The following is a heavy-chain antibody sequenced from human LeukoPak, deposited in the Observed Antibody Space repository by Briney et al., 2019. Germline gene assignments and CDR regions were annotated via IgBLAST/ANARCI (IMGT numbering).Heavy chain of an antibody. J-gene: IGHJ4*02. CDR2: ILYSGNT. CDR1: GGSISNYY. Sequence: PSETLSLTCTVSGGSISNYYWSWIRQPPGKGLEWIGYILYSGNTNYNPSLKSRVTILVDTSKNQFTLKLSSVTAADTAIYYCASAPDEYFFDYWGQGTLVTVSS. V-gene: IGHV4-59*01. D-gene: IGHD5-24*01. CDR3: ASAPDEYFFDY.